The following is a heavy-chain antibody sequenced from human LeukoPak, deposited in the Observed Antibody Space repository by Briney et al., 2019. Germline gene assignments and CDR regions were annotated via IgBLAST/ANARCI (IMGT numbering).Heavy chain of an antibody. CDR2: ISERGGST. Sequence: PGGSLRLSCVVSGISLSNYAMSWVRQAPGKGLEWVSYISERGGSTTYADSVKGRFTISRDNSLNTLYLQMSSLRAEDTAVYFCAKRRVVIRGILVIGYHQEAYHYDYWGQGVLVTVSS. V-gene: IGHV3-23*01. CDR3: AKRRVVIRGILVIGYHQEAYHYDY. CDR1: GISLSNYA. D-gene: IGHD3-10*01. J-gene: IGHJ4*02.